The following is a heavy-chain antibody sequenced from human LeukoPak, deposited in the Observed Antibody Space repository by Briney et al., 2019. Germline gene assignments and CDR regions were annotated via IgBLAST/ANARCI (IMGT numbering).Heavy chain of an antibody. CDR3: ATVIRRTTVTPGHYYYYMDV. D-gene: IGHD4-11*01. J-gene: IGHJ6*03. CDR2: IYYSGST. CDR1: GGSISSSSYY. Sequence: SETPSLTCTVSGGSISSSSYYWGWIRQPPGKGLEWIGSIYYSGSTYYNPSLKSRVTISVDTSKNQFSLKLSSVTAADTAVYYCATVIRRTTVTPGHYYYYMDVWGKGTTVTVSS. V-gene: IGHV4-39*05.